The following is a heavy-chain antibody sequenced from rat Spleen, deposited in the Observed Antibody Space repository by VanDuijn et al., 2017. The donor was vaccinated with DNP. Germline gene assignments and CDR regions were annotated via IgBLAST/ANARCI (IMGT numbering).Heavy chain of an antibody. J-gene: IGHJ2*01. D-gene: IGHD1-7*01. CDR1: GYSITSNY. Sequence: EVQLQESGSGLVKPSQSLSLTCSVTGYSITSNYWGWIRQFPGNKMEWIGHISYSGGTTYNPALKSRLSITRDTSKNHFFLHLNSVTTEDTATYYCARWTRYFDYWGQGVMVTVSS. V-gene: IGHV3-1*01. CDR2: ISYSGGT. CDR3: ARWTRYFDY.